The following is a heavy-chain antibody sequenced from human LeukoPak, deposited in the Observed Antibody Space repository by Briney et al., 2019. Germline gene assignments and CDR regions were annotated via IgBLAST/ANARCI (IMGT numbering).Heavy chain of an antibody. CDR2: VWYDGSNK. Sequence: GGSLRLSCAASGFTFSSYGMHWVRQAPGKGLEWVAVVWYDGSNKYYADSVKGRFTISRDNSKNTLYLQMNSLRAGDTAVYYCARDRAAAFDYWGQGTLVTVSS. CDR3: ARDRAAAFDY. J-gene: IGHJ4*02. CDR1: GFTFSSYG. V-gene: IGHV3-33*01. D-gene: IGHD6-25*01.